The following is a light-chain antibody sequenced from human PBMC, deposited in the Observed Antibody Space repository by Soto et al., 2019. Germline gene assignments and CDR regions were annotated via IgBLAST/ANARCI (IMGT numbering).Light chain of an antibody. J-gene: IGLJ2*01. Sequence: QSALTQPASVSGSPGQSITISCTGTSSDVGTYNLVSWYQQHPGKAPKLMIYEGSKRPSGVSDRFSGSKSGNTASLTISGLQTEDEADYYCSSYAGSSTSDVLFGGGTKVTVL. CDR2: EGS. CDR3: SSYAGSSTSDVL. V-gene: IGLV2-23*01. CDR1: SSDVGTYNL.